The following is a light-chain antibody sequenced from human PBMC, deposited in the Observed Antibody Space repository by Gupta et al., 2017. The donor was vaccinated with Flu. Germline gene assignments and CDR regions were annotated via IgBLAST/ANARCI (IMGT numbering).Light chain of an antibody. V-gene: IGLV2-23*01. CDR1: SSDVGSYNL. CDR3: CSYAGSSSWV. Sequence: QSALTQPASVSGYPGQEITISCTGTSSDVGSYNLVSWYQQHPGKAPKLMIYEGSKRPSGVSNRFSGSKSGNTASLTISGLQAEDEADYYCCSYAGSSSWVFGGGTKLTVL. J-gene: IGLJ3*02. CDR2: EGS.